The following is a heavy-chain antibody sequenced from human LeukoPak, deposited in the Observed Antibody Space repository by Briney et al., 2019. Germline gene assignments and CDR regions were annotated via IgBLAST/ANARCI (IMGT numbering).Heavy chain of an antibody. D-gene: IGHD6-25*01. Sequence: SETLSLTCTVSGGSISSYYWTWIRQSAGKGLEWIGRINTSGSTNYNPSLRSRVTMSVNTSKNQFSLNLTSVTAADTAVYSCSREGGDPRWLDPWGQGTLVTVSS. CDR1: GGSISSYY. J-gene: IGHJ5*02. CDR3: SREGGDPRWLDP. CDR2: INTSGST. V-gene: IGHV4-4*07.